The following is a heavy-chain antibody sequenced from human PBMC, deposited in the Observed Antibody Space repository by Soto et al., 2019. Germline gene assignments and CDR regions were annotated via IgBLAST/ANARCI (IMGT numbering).Heavy chain of an antibody. CDR2: ITPTSTFI. V-gene: IGHV3-21*06. CDR3: ARARDNDWYEDY. CDR1: GFTFSSYS. D-gene: IGHD1-1*01. J-gene: IGHJ4*01. Sequence: EVQLVESGGGLVKPGGSLRLSCAASGFTFSSYSFNWVRQAPGKGLEWVSIITPTSTFISYADSVRGRFTISRDNAKNSLYLQMDSLGAGDTAVYYCARARDNDWYEDYWGHGTLVTVSS.